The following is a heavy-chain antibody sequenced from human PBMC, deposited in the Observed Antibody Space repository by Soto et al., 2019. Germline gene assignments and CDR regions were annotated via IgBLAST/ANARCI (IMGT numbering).Heavy chain of an antibody. CDR2: ISSSSSYI. CDR3: ARGTPELPNWFDP. D-gene: IGHD1-26*01. Sequence: GGSLRLSCAASGFTFSSYSMNWVRQAPGKGLEWVSSISSSSSYIYYADSVKGRFTISRDNAKNSLYLQMNSLRAEDTAVYYCARGTPELPNWFDPWGQGTLVTVSS. J-gene: IGHJ5*02. V-gene: IGHV3-21*01. CDR1: GFTFSSYS.